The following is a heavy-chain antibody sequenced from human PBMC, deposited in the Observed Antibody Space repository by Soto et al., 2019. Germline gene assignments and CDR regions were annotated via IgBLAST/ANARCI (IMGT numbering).Heavy chain of an antibody. CDR2: FFIGGNT. Sequence: PSETLSLTCTVSGGSITCGSISSTTYYWGWMRQPPGKGLEWISSFFIGGNTYYNPSLKSRVTTSVDTSKNQFSLKLSSVTAADTAVYFCARPHGGPYAFDIWGQGTMVTVSS. D-gene: IGHD2-15*01. CDR3: ARPHGGPYAFDI. J-gene: IGHJ3*02. CDR1: GGSITCGSISSTTYY. V-gene: IGHV4-39*01.